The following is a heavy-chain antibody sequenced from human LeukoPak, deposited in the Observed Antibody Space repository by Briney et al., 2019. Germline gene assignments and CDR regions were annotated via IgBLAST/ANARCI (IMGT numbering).Heavy chain of an antibody. J-gene: IGHJ6*03. Sequence: SETLSLTCTVSGYSISSGYYWGWIRQPPGKGLEWIGSIYHSGSTYYNPSLKSRVTISVDTSKNQFSLKLSSVTAADTAVYYCARNPPEVYYYYYMDVWGKGTTVTVSS. CDR1: GYSISSGYY. V-gene: IGHV4-38-2*02. CDR3: ARNPPEVYYYYYMDV. CDR2: IYHSGST.